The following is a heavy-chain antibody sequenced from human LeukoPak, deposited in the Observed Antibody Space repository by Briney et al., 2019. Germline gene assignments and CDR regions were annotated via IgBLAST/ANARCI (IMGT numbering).Heavy chain of an antibody. CDR1: GFTFSSYA. Sequence: PGRSLRLSCSASGFTFSSYAMHWVRQAPGKGLEYVSAISSNGGSTYYADSVKGRFTISRDNSKNTLYLQMSSLRAEDTAVYYCVKGPYYYGSGSYYDLDYWGQGTLVTVSS. CDR2: ISSNGGST. CDR3: VKGPYYYGSGSYYDLDY. J-gene: IGHJ4*02. V-gene: IGHV3-64D*06. D-gene: IGHD3-10*01.